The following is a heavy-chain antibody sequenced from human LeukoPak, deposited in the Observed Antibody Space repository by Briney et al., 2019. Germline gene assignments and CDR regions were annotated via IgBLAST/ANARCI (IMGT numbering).Heavy chain of an antibody. Sequence: GRSLRLSCAASGFTFDDYAMHWVRQAPGKGLEWVSGISWNSGSIGYADSVKGRFTISRDNSKSTLYLEMNSLRAEDTAIYYCAKNPLVSGTIYFDSWGQGTLLTVSS. V-gene: IGHV3-9*01. CDR2: ISWNSGSI. CDR3: AKNPLVSGTIYFDS. J-gene: IGHJ4*02. CDR1: GFTFDDYA. D-gene: IGHD6-19*01.